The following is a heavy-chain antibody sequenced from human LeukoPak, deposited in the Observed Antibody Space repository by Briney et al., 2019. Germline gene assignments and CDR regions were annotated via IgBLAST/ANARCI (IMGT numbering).Heavy chain of an antibody. CDR1: GGSLSNYY. CDR3: AGSYHYYMDV. V-gene: IGHV4-59*01. CDR2: ISYIRST. Sequence: PSGTLTLTCTVSGGSLSNYYWSWIRQPLGKGLEWIGYISYIRSTKYNPSLKSRVSISEDTSKKQFSLTLNSVTAADTAVYYCAGSYHYYMDVWGKGTTVTVSS. J-gene: IGHJ6*03.